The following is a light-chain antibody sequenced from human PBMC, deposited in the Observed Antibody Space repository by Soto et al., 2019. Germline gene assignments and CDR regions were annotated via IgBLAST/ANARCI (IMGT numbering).Light chain of an antibody. V-gene: IGKV3D-15*01. CDR1: ERIGSK. CDR3: QQYHDWPL. CDR2: GAS. Sequence: EIVMTQSPAALSMSPGERATLFCRASERIGSKLAWYQQKPGQAPRLLIYGASTRATGIPARFSGSGSGTDFTLTITSLQSEDFAVYYCQQYHDWPLFGPGTKMDIK. J-gene: IGKJ3*01.